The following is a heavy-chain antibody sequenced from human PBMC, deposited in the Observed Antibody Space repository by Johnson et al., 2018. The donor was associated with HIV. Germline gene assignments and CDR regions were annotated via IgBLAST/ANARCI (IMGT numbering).Heavy chain of an antibody. CDR1: GFTFSSYG. V-gene: IGHV3-33*05. D-gene: IGHD5-12*01. J-gene: IGHJ3*02. Sequence: QVQLVESGGGVVQPGRSLRLSCAASGFTFSSYGMHWVRQAPGTGLEWVAAISFAATKKHYANSVKGRLTISRDNSKNTLYLQMNSLRAEDTAVYYCAKDDAYSGYGYDAFDIWGQGTMVTVSS. CDR2: ISFAATKK. CDR3: AKDDAYSGYGYDAFDI.